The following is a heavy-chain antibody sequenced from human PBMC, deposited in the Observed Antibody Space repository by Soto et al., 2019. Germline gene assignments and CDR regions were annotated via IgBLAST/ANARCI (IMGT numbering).Heavy chain of an antibody. D-gene: IGHD3-22*01. J-gene: IGHJ4*02. CDR3: ASGYYSDFDY. V-gene: IGHV4-30-2*01. Sequence: SETLSLTCAVSGGSISSGGYSWSWIRQPPGKGLEWIGYIYHGGSTYYNPSLKSRVTISVDRSKNQFSLKLSSVTAADTAVYYCASGYYSDFDYWGQGTLVTVSS. CDR2: IYHGGST. CDR1: GGSISSGGYS.